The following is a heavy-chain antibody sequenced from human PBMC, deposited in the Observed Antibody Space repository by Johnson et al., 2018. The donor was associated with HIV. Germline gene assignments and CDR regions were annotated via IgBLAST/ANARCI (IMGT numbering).Heavy chain of an antibody. Sequence: VQLVESGGGLVQPGGSLRLSCAASGFTVSSNYMSWVRQAPGKGLEWVSVIYSGGSTYYADSVKGRFTISRDNSNNTLYLQMNSLKAEDTAVYYCAREGIMGVTAPAPGLQGAFDIWGQGTMVTVSS. CDR2: IYSGGST. CDR1: GFTVSSNY. D-gene: IGHD1-26*01. J-gene: IGHJ3*02. V-gene: IGHV3-66*01. CDR3: AREGIMGVTAPAPGLQGAFDI.